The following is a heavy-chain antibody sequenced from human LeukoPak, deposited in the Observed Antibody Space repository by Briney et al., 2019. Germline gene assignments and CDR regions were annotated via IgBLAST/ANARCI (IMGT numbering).Heavy chain of an antibody. Sequence: GGSLRLSCAASGFTFDDYAMHWVRQAPGKGLEWVSGISWNSGSIGYADSVKGRFTISRDNAKNSLYPQMNSLRAEDTALYYCAKDIEWAQLERFDYWGQGTLVTVSS. D-gene: IGHD6-6*01. CDR1: GFTFDDYA. J-gene: IGHJ4*02. CDR3: AKDIEWAQLERFDY. V-gene: IGHV3-9*01. CDR2: ISWNSGSI.